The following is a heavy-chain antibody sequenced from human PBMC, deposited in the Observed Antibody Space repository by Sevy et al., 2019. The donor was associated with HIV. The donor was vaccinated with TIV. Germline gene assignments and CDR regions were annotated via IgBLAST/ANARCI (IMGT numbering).Heavy chain of an antibody. CDR3: ATTKDYYDSSGYPFDY. D-gene: IGHD3-22*01. J-gene: IGHJ4*02. Sequence: ASVKVSCKVSGYTLTELSMRWVRQAPGKGLEWMGSFDPEDGETIYAQNFQGRVTMTEDRSTDTAYMELSSLRSEDTAVSYCATTKDYYDSSGYPFDYWGQGTLVTVSS. CDR1: GYTLTELS. V-gene: IGHV1-24*01. CDR2: FDPEDGET.